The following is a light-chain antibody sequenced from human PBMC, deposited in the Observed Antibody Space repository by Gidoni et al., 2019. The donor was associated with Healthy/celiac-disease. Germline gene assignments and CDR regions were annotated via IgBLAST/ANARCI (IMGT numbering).Light chain of an antibody. V-gene: IGLV2-14*03. CDR2: AVI. CDR1: SSDVGGYNY. J-gene: IGLJ3*02. CDR3: SSYTSSSTLAV. Sequence: QSALTQPAAVSGSPGQSITISCTGTSSDVGGYNYVSWYQQHPGKAPTLIIDAVINRPSGVSNRFSGSKSGNSASLTISGPQAEDEADYYCSSYTSSSTLAVFGGGTKLTVL.